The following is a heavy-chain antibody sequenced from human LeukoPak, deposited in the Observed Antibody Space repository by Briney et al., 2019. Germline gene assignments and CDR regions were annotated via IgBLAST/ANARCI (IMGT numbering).Heavy chain of an antibody. J-gene: IGHJ5*02. V-gene: IGHV4-39*01. D-gene: IGHD6-19*01. CDR1: GDSIGSTYYY. CDR2: IYYSGTT. CDR3: ARHGSGWFPWGWFDP. Sequence: SETLSLTCTVSGDSIGSTYYYWGWIRQPPGKGLEWIGSIYYSGTTSYNPSLKSRVTISLDTSQNQFSLKLSSVTAADTAVYYCARHGSGWFPWGWFDPWGQGTLVTVSS.